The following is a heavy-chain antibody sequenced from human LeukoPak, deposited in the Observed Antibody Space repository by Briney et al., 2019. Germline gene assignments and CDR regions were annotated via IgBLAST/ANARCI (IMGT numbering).Heavy chain of an antibody. CDR2: IIPIFGTA. J-gene: IGHJ3*02. CDR1: GGTFSSYA. D-gene: IGHD6-19*01. Sequence: GASVKVSCKASGGTFSSYAISWVRQAPGQGLEWMGGIIPIFGTANYAQKFQGRVTITADKSTSTAYMELSSLRSEDTAVYYCAREHSSGWSEIDAFDIWGQGTMVTVSS. V-gene: IGHV1-69*06. CDR3: AREHSSGWSEIDAFDI.